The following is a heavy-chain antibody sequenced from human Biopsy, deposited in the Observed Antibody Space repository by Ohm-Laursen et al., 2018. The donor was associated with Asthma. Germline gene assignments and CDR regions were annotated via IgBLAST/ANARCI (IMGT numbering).Heavy chain of an antibody. CDR3: ARKAGSCISRTCYSLDF. D-gene: IGHD2-2*01. CDR2: INSVFGTT. Sequence: SVKVSCKSLGGTFNTYVIGWGRQAPGQGLECMGGINSVFGTTTYPQKFQDRVTITADDSTSTVYMELGSLRSEDMAVYYCARKAGSCISRTCYSLDFWGQGTLVTVSS. V-gene: IGHV1-69*13. J-gene: IGHJ4*02. CDR1: GGTFNTYV.